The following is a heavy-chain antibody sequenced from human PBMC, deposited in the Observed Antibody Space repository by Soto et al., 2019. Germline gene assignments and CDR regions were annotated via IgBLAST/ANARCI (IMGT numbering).Heavy chain of an antibody. CDR3: AHSDGGYEIIYFDF. D-gene: IGHD5-12*01. CDR2: IYYNDDR. CDR1: GFSFTTAGVA. V-gene: IGHV2-5*01. Sequence: SGPTLVNPTQTLTLTCTFSGFSFTTAGVAVGWIRQTPGGTLEWLTLIYYNDDRRFSPSLKTRLTITGDTSKNQVVLSLTNVDPGDTATYFCAHSDGGYEIIYFDFWGQGIPVTVSS. J-gene: IGHJ4*02.